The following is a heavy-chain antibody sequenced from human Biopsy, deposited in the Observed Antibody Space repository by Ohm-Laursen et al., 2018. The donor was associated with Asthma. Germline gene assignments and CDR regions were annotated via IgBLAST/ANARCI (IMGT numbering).Heavy chain of an antibody. Sequence: ASVKVSCNLSGYSLTDLSMHWVRQAPGQGLEWMGGHDHEEGGTVNARRFQGRVTMTEDTSTDTAYMELSSLSSDDTAVYYCASDFPKDYVRYNFQFWGQGTLVTVSP. J-gene: IGHJ4*02. CDR1: GYSLTDLS. CDR2: HDHEEGGT. D-gene: IGHD4-17*01. V-gene: IGHV1-24*01. CDR3: ASDFPKDYVRYNFQF.